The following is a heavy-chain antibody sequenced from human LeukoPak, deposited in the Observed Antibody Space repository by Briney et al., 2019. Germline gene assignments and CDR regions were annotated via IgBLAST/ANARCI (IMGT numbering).Heavy chain of an antibody. J-gene: IGHJ4*02. CDR3: ARGGAYGNYFDY. CDR2: IYYSGST. Sequence: SETLSLTCTVSGGSISSGDYYWSWIRQPPGTGLEWIGYIYYSGSTYYNPSLKSRVTISVDTSKNQFSLKLSSVTAADTAVYYCARGGAYGNYFDYWGQGTLVTVSS. V-gene: IGHV4-30-4*01. D-gene: IGHD4-17*01. CDR1: GGSISSGDYY.